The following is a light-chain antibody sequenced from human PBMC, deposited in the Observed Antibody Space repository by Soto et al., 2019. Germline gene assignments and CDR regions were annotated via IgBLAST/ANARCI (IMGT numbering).Light chain of an antibody. J-gene: IGLJ2*01. CDR2: EVS. CDR1: SSDVGSYNL. CDR3: CSYAGSGLGV. Sequence: QSALTQPASVAGSPGQSITISCTGASSDVGSYNLVSWYQQHPGKAPKLMIYEVSQRPSGVSNRFSGSKSGNTASLTISVLQAEDEADYYCCSYAGSGLGVFGGGTKLTVL. V-gene: IGLV2-23*02.